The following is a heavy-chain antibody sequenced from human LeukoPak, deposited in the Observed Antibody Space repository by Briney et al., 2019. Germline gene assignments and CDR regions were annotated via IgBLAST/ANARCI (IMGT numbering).Heavy chain of an antibody. J-gene: IGHJ6*03. V-gene: IGHV1-2*02. D-gene: IGHD2-8*01. CDR2: INPNSGGT. CDR3: ARDRSGYCTNGVCSSHPYYYYYYMDV. Sequence: ASVKLSCKASGSTFTGYYMHWVRQAPGPGLEWMGWINPNSGGTNYAQKFQGRVTMTRDTSISTAYMELSRLRSDDTAVYYCARDRSGYCTNGVCSSHPYYYYYYMDVWGKGTTVTVSS. CDR1: GSTFTGYY.